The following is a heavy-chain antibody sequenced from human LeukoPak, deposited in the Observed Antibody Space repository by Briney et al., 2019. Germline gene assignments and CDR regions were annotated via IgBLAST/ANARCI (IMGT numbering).Heavy chain of an antibody. CDR2: ITPIFRTP. D-gene: IGHD4-23*01. J-gene: IGHJ4*02. Sequence: ASVKVSCKASGGTFISTTINWVRQAPGQGLEWMGGITPIFRTPNYAQKFQGRVTITAVESMSTAYMELSSLRSEDTAVYYCARGWLAETTVVTPYNYWGQGTLVTVSS. V-gene: IGHV1-69*13. CDR3: ARGWLAETTVVTPYNY. CDR1: GGTFISTT.